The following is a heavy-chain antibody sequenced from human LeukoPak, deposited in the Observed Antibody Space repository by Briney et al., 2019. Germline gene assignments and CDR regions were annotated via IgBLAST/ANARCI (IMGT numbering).Heavy chain of an antibody. V-gene: IGHV3-30*04. CDR1: GFTFSSYA. CDR3: AREHDILTGYTEDDAFDI. CDR2: ISYDGSNK. D-gene: IGHD3-9*01. J-gene: IGHJ3*02. Sequence: GGSLRLSCAASGFTFSSYAMHWIRQAPGKGLEWVAIISYDGSNKFYSDSVKGRFTISRDNFKNTLYLQMNSLRAEDTAVYYCAREHDILTGYTEDDAFDIWGQGTMVTVSS.